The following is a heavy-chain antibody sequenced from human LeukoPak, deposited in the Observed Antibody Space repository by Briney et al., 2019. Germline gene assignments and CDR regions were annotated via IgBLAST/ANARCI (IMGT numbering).Heavy chain of an antibody. CDR1: GGSISSGGYY. J-gene: IGHJ4*02. CDR3: ASRGGVGDTAMDN. V-gene: IGHV4-30-2*01. D-gene: IGHD5-18*01. Sequence: PSETLSLTCTVSGGSISSGGYYWSWIRQPPGKGLEWIGYIYHSGSTYYNPSLKSRVTISVDRSKNQFSLKLSSVTAADTAVYYCASRGGVGDTAMDNWGQGTLVTVSS. CDR2: IYHSGST.